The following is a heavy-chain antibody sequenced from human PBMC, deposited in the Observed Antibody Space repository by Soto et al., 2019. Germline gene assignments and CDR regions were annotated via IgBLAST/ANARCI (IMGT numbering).Heavy chain of an antibody. J-gene: IGHJ4*01. CDR3: AKGSASGSPYYFDY. Sequence: PGGSLRLSCAASGFTFNNYAMSWVRQAPGKGLKKVSAITGSGVDTYHADSVKGRFTISRDNYMSTLYLQMNTLRAEDAAVYFCAKGSASGSPYYFDYWGHGTLVTVSS. V-gene: IGHV3-23*01. D-gene: IGHD6-25*01. CDR1: GFTFNNYA. CDR2: ITGSGVDT.